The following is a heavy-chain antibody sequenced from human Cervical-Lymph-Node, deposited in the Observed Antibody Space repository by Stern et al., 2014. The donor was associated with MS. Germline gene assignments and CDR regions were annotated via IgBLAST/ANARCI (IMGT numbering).Heavy chain of an antibody. Sequence: EMQLVESGGGLVQPGGSLRLSCAASGFTFSRYAMSWVRQAPGKGLEWVSAISGSGGRTYYAASVKGRFTISRSHSKNTLYLQMNSLRAEDTAVYYCSKSTVTSLSDYWGQGTLFPVSS. V-gene: IGHV3-23*04. CDR2: ISGSGGRT. CDR1: GFTFSRYA. D-gene: IGHD4-17*01. CDR3: SKSTVTSLSDY. J-gene: IGHJ4*02.